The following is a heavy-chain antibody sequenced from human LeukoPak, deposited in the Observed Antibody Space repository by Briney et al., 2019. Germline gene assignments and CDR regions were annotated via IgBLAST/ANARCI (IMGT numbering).Heavy chain of an antibody. Sequence: PGGSLRLSCAASGFTFSNYAMTWVRQAPGKGLELISVISASGRNRDYADSVKGRFTISRDNSKNTLYLQMNSLRAEDTAVYYCAKDRTRDYDFWSGYYCGMDVWGQGTTVTVSS. V-gene: IGHV3-23*01. CDR2: ISASGRNR. CDR3: AKDRTRDYDFWSGYYCGMDV. D-gene: IGHD3-3*01. J-gene: IGHJ6*02. CDR1: GFTFSNYA.